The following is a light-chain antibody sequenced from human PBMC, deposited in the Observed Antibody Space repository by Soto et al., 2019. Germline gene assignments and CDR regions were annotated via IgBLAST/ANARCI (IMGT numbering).Light chain of an antibody. Sequence: QSVLTQPASVSGSPGQSITISCTGTSSDVGSYNLFSWYQQHPAKAPKLMISEGSKRPSGVSNRFSGSKSGNTASLTISGLQDEDEADYYCCSYAGSNTYVFGAGTKLTVL. CDR3: CSYAGSNTYV. V-gene: IGLV2-23*01. CDR1: SSDVGSYNL. CDR2: EGS. J-gene: IGLJ1*01.